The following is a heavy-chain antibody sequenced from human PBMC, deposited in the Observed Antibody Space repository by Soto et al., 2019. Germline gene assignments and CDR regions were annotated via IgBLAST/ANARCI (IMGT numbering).Heavy chain of an antibody. J-gene: IGHJ6*02. CDR1: GGSVRSGAYY. Sequence: QAQLQESGPGLVKPSQTLSLTCTVSGGSVRSGAYYWSWLRQPPGGGLEWIGYIYYSGSIKYNPSLQSRVTMSIDTSRNQFSLKLASVSAADAAVYFCARALVASVFTYAFDVWGQGTAVPVSS. V-gene: IGHV4-61*08. CDR2: IYYSGSI. CDR3: ARALVASVFTYAFDV. D-gene: IGHD5-12*01.